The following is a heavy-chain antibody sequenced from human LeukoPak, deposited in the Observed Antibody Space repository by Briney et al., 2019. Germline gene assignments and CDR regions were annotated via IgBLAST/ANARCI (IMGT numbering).Heavy chain of an antibody. V-gene: IGHV3-21*01. J-gene: IGHJ3*02. Sequence: GGSLRLSCAASGFTFSSYGMHWVRQAPGKGLEWVSSISSSSSYIYYADSVKGRFTISRDNAKNSLYLQMNSLRAEDTAVYYCARVTVHDSLLDAFDIWGQGTMVTVSS. CDR3: ARVTVHDSLLDAFDI. CDR1: GFTFSSYG. D-gene: IGHD1-1*01. CDR2: ISSSSSYI.